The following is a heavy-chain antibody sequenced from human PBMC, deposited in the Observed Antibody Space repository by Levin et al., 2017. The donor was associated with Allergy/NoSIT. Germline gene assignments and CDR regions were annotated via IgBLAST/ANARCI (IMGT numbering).Heavy chain of an antibody. J-gene: IGHJ2*01. Sequence: GGSLRLSCAASGFTFSSYPMHWVRQAPGKGLEWVALISYDGSNEYYSDSVKGRFTISRNNAKNTLYLQMNSLRPEDAAAYDCARDTRSSGGNSVIWYFDLSGRGTVVAVSS. CDR3: ARDTRSSGGNSVIWYFDL. V-gene: IGHV3-30*04. D-gene: IGHD4-23*01. CDR2: ISYDGSNE. CDR1: GFTFSSYP.